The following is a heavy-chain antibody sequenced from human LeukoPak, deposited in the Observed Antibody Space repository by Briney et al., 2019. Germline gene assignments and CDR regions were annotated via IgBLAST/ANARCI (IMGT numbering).Heavy chain of an antibody. Sequence: GGSLRLSCAASGFTFSRYTMNWIRQAPGKGLEWVSYITGSTSIIYYADSVKGRFTISRDNAKNSLYLQMNSLRAEDTAVYYCARGAPYYYDSSGSGGQGTLVTVSS. CDR2: ITGSTSII. CDR3: ARGAPYYYDSSGS. D-gene: IGHD3-22*01. V-gene: IGHV3-48*04. CDR1: GFTFSRYT. J-gene: IGHJ4*02.